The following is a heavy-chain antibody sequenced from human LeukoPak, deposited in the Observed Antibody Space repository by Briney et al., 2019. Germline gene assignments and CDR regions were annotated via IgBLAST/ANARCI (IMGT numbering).Heavy chain of an antibody. J-gene: IGHJ4*02. CDR2: ISGYNINT. CDR3: ARIGTYCGADCFLD. Sequence: ASVKVSCKAFGYTLTNYGISWARQAPGQGLEWMGWISGYNINTDYAQKFQGRVTMTTDTSTRTAYMELRSLRSDDTAVYFCARIGTYCGADCFLDWGQGTLVTVAS. D-gene: IGHD2-21*02. V-gene: IGHV1-18*01. CDR1: GYTLTNYG.